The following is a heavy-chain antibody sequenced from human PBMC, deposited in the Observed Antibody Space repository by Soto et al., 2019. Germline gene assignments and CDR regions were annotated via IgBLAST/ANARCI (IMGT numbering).Heavy chain of an antibody. CDR3: ATWHLQEHAYDI. Sequence: DVQLVASGGGLIQPGESLRLSCEAFGFTVSGKKYVAWVRQAPGKGLEWVSALYDLDCTYYADSVKGRFTTSSDSSRTTVYLQMNSLTPDDTAVYSCATWHLQEHAYDIWGQGTMVTVSS. CDR1: GFTVSGKKY. D-gene: IGHD1-1*01. CDR2: LYDLDCT. J-gene: IGHJ3*02. V-gene: IGHV3-53*01.